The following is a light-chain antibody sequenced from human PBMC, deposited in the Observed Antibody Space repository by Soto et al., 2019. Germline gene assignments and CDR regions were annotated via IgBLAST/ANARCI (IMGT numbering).Light chain of an antibody. CDR3: SSYAGNNNLL. Sequence: QSALTQPASVSGSPGQSITISCTGTSSDVGGYNYVSWYQQHPGKAPKLMIYDVRERPAGVPDRFSGSKSGNTAPLTVSGLQAEDEADYCCSSYAGNNNLLFGGGTKLTVL. CDR2: DVR. CDR1: SSDVGGYNY. V-gene: IGLV2-8*01. J-gene: IGLJ2*01.